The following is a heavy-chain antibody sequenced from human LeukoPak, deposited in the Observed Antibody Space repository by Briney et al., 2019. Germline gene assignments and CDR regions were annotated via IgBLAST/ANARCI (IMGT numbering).Heavy chain of an antibody. D-gene: IGHD3-22*01. CDR3: ARGLYYYDSSGYLDY. Sequence: PGGSLRLSCAASGFTFSSYWMHWVRQAPGKGLVWVSRINSDGSSTSYADSVKGRFTISRDNAKNTLYLQMNGLRAEDTAVYYCARGLYYYDSSGYLDYWGQGTLVTVSS. J-gene: IGHJ4*02. V-gene: IGHV3-74*01. CDR2: INSDGSST. CDR1: GFTFSSYW.